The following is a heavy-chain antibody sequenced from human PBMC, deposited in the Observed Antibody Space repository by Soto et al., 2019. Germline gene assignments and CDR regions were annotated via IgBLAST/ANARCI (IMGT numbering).Heavy chain of an antibody. CDR1: GFTFSSYA. Sequence: GSLSLSCAASGFTFSSYAMRWVRQAPGRGPEWVSAISGSGGSTYYADSVKGRFTISRDNSKNTLYLQMNSLRAEDTAVYYCAKDFDFWSGYDYAFDIWGQGTMVTVSS. J-gene: IGHJ3*02. CDR3: AKDFDFWSGYDYAFDI. D-gene: IGHD3-3*01. V-gene: IGHV3-23*01. CDR2: ISGSGGST.